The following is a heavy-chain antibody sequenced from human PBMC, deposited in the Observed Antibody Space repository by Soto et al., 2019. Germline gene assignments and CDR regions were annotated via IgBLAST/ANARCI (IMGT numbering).Heavy chain of an antibody. CDR1: GFTFSSYA. V-gene: IGHV3-30-3*01. D-gene: IGHD3-22*01. J-gene: IGHJ4*01. CDR2: ISYDGSNK. Sequence: GGSLRLSCAASGFTFSSYAMHWVRQAPGKGLEWVSVISYDGSNKYYADSVKGRFTISRDNSKNTLYLQMNSLRGGGTAVYYCARGDHYDSSGFSSTPYFDYWGHGTLVTVSS. CDR3: ARGDHYDSSGFSSTPYFDY.